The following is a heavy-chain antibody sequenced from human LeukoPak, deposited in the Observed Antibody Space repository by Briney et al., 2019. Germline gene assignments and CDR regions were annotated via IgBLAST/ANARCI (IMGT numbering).Heavy chain of an antibody. CDR1: GGTFSSYA. CDR2: IIPIFGTA. CDR3: ARSGRYYYDSSGPDY. Sequence: ASVKVSCKASGGTFSSYAISWVRQAPGQGLEWMGGIIPIFGTANYAQKLQGRVTMTTDTSTSTAYMELRSLRSDDTAVYYCARSGRYYYDSSGPDYWGQGTLVTVSS. D-gene: IGHD3-22*01. V-gene: IGHV1-69*05. J-gene: IGHJ4*02.